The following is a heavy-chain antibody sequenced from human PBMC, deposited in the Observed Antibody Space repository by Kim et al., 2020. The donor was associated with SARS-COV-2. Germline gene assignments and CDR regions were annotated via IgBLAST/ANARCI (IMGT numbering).Heavy chain of an antibody. Sequence: GGSLRLSCAASGFTFSSYSMNWVRQAPGKGLEWVSSISSSSYIYYADSVKGRFTISRDNAKNSLYLQMNSLRAEDTAVYYCASIGGAVAGSFDYWGQGTLVTVSS. D-gene: IGHD6-19*01. CDR2: ISSSSYI. CDR1: GFTFSSYS. CDR3: ASIGGAVAGSFDY. V-gene: IGHV3-21*01. J-gene: IGHJ4*02.